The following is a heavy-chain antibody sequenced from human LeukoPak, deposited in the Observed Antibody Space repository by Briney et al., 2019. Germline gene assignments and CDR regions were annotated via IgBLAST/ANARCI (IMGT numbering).Heavy chain of an antibody. Sequence: PGGSLRLSCAASGLTFSSYAMIWVRQAPGRGLEWVSAIGSSGVTTYYADSVKGRFTISRDNSKHTLYMQMNSLRVEDTAIYYCARIPASSSGAFDIWGQGTMVTVSS. CDR2: IGSSGVTT. J-gene: IGHJ3*02. D-gene: IGHD6-13*01. CDR1: GLTFSSYA. CDR3: ARIPASSSGAFDI. V-gene: IGHV3-23*01.